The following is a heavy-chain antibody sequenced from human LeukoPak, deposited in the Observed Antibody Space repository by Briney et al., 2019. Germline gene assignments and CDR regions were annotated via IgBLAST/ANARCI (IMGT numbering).Heavy chain of an antibody. J-gene: IGHJ5*02. CDR1: GGSISSSSYY. V-gene: IGHV4-39*07. CDR3: ARVCGSGSYHRANWFDH. CDR2: IYYSGST. D-gene: IGHD3-10*01. Sequence: SETMSLTCTVSGGSISSSSYYWGWIRQPPGKGLEWIGSIYYSGSTYYNPSLKSLVTISVDTSKNQFSLKLSSVTAADTAVYYCARVCGSGSYHRANWFDHWGQGTLVTVSS.